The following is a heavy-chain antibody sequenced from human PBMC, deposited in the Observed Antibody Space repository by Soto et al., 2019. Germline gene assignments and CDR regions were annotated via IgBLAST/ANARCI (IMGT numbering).Heavy chain of an antibody. Sequence: GASVKFSCKASGGTFSSYAISWVRQAPGQGLEWMGGIIPLFGTSSYAQRFQGRVTITADESSSTVYMELSSLTSEDTAVYYCAGDNPIITTNYNYHYYGMDVWGQGSTVTVSS. CDR1: GGTFSSYA. J-gene: IGHJ6*02. D-gene: IGHD3-10*01. V-gene: IGHV1-69*13. CDR2: IIPLFGTS. CDR3: AGDNPIITTNYNYHYYGMDV.